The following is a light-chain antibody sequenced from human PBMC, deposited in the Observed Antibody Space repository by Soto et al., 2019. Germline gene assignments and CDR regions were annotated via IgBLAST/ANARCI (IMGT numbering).Light chain of an antibody. CDR1: QSISTY. J-gene: IGKJ1*01. CDR3: QKYNSAPQT. V-gene: IGKV1-39*01. Sequence: DIQMTQSPSSLSASVGDRVTITCRASQSISTYLNWYQYKPGKAPKVLIYAASSLQSGVPSRFSGSGSGTDFTLTISSLQPEDVATYYCQKYNSAPQTFGQGTKVDIK. CDR2: AAS.